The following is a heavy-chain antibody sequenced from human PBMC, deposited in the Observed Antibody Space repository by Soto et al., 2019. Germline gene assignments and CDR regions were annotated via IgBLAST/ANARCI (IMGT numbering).Heavy chain of an antibody. CDR3: ARVAFSYFGMDV. CDR2: VFSSGST. Sequence: SETLSLTCSVPGGAISSYYWSWVRQPAGKGLEWVGRVFSSGSTNYNASLKSRVTMSIDTSKNEVSLTLRSVTAADTGVYYCARVAFSYFGMDVWGPGTTVTVSS. CDR1: GGAISSYY. V-gene: IGHV4-4*07. D-gene: IGHD3-3*02. J-gene: IGHJ6*02.